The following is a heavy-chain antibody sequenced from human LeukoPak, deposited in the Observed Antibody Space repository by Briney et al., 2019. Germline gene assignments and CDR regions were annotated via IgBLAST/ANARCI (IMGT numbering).Heavy chain of an antibody. CDR2: IYYSGST. V-gene: IGHV4-59*01. Sequence: SETLSLTCTVSGGSISSYYWSWIRQHPGKGLEWIGYIYYSGSTNYNPSLKSRVTISVDTSKNQFSLKLSSVTAADTAVYYCAREMAAAGIHYFDYWGQGTLVTVSS. CDR1: GGSISSYY. D-gene: IGHD6-13*01. CDR3: AREMAAAGIHYFDY. J-gene: IGHJ4*02.